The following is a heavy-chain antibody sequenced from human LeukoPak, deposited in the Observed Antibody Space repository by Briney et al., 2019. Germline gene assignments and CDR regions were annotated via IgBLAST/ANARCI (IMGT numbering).Heavy chain of an antibody. Sequence: GASVKVSCKASGYTFTNYYMHWVRQAPGQGLEWLGIINPSGGDTTYAQNFQARVSMTRDTSTSTVYMELSSLRSEDTAVYYCARSSARRNGFDYWGQGTLVTVSS. J-gene: IGHJ4*02. D-gene: IGHD2-2*01. CDR1: GYTFTNYY. V-gene: IGHV1-46*01. CDR3: ARSSARRNGFDY. CDR2: INPSGGDT.